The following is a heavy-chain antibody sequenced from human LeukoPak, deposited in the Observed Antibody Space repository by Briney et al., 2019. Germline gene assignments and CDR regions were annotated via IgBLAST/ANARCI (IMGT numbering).Heavy chain of an antibody. V-gene: IGHV1-2*02. CDR2: INHNSGGT. D-gene: IGHD2-2*01. CDR1: GYTFTGYY. CDR3: ARDPADYCSSTSCYAGVDY. J-gene: IGHJ4*02. Sequence: ASVKVSCKASGYTFTGYYMHWVRQAPGQGLEWMGWINHNSGGTNYAQKFQGRVTMTRDTSISTAYMELSRLRSDDTAVYYCARDPADYCSSTSCYAGVDYWGQGTLVTVSS.